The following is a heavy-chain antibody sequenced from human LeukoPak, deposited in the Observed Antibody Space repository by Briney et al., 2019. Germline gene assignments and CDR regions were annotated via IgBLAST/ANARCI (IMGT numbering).Heavy chain of an antibody. D-gene: IGHD6-13*01. Sequence: PGGSLRLSCAASGVTVSSNFMSWVRQAPGKGLEWVSVIYSNGGTDYVDSVKGRFTISRDNSKNTVYLQMNSLRDEDTAVYYCVRDRGSSWYSNYGMDFWGQGTTVTVSS. J-gene: IGHJ6*02. CDR1: GVTVSSNF. CDR2: IYSNGGT. V-gene: IGHV3-53*01. CDR3: VRDRGSSWYSNYGMDF.